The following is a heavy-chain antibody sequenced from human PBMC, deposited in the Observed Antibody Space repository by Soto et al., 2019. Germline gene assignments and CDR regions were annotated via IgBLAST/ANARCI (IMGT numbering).Heavy chain of an antibody. CDR2: INPSGGST. J-gene: IGHJ4*02. CDR3: ARVGMTTVTMDY. V-gene: IGHV1-46*01. CDR1: GYTFTSYY. D-gene: IGHD4-17*01. Sequence: ASVKVSCKASGYTFTSYYMHLVRQAPGQGLEWMGIINPSGGSTSYAQKFQGRVTMTRDTSTSTVYMELSSLRSEDTAVYYCARVGMTTVTMDYWGQGTLVTVSS.